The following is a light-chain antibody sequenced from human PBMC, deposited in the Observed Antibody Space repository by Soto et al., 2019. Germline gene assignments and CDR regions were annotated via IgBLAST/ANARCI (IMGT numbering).Light chain of an antibody. CDR3: QEFNACPT. V-gene: IGKV1-27*01. CDR1: PAINNY. CDR2: AAS. Sequence: DIQMTQSPSSLSASVGDRVTITCRASPAINNYLAWYQQKPWKVPTLLISAASTLQSGIPSRFSGSRSGTDFTLTISSLQPEGVAAYYGQEFNACPTCGGGTKVE. J-gene: IGKJ4*02.